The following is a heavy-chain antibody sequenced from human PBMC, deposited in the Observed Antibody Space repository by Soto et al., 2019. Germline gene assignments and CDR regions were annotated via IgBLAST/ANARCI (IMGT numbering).Heavy chain of an antibody. V-gene: IGHV1-69*13. J-gene: IGHJ4*02. Sequence: GASVKVSCKASGGTFSSYAISWVRQAPGQGLEWMGGIIPIFGTANYAQKFQGRVTITADESTSTAYMELSSLRSEDTAVYYCARNLIAVADLDYWGQGTLVTVSS. CDR2: IIPIFGTA. D-gene: IGHD6-19*01. CDR3: ARNLIAVADLDY. CDR1: GGTFSSYA.